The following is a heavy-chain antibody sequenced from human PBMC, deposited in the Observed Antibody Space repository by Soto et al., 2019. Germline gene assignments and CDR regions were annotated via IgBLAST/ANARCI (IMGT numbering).Heavy chain of an antibody. CDR2: ISAYNGNT. V-gene: IGHV1-18*01. J-gene: IGHJ4*01. CDR3: ARESYYDILTGYDIPFDY. Sequence: ASVKVSCKASGYTFTSYGISWVRQAPGQGLEWMGWISAYNGNTNYAQKLQGRVTMTTDTSTSTAYMELRSLRSDDTAVYYCARESYYDILTGYDIPFDYWGQEPWSPSPQ. D-gene: IGHD3-9*01. CDR1: GYTFTSYG.